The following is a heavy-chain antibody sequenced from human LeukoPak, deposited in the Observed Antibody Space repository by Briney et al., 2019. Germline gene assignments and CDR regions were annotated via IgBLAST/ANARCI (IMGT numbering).Heavy chain of an antibody. CDR2: ISSNGDNT. D-gene: IGHD2-15*01. CDR1: GFPVNTYA. Sequence: GGSLRLSCSASGFPVNTYAIRWVRQAPGKGLEYVAGISSNGDNTDFADSAKGRFTISRDNSKSTLFLQMNSLRAEDTAVYFCTRDSTLLGVAFDLWGQGTVATVSS. V-gene: IGHV3-64D*06. CDR3: TRDSTLLGVAFDL. J-gene: IGHJ3*01.